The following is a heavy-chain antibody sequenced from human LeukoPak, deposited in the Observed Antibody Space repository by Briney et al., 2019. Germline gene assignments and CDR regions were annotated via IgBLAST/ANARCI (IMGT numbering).Heavy chain of an antibody. J-gene: IGHJ4*02. CDR2: INHSGST. D-gene: IGHD2-15*01. CDR3: ARGLKLPDDY. V-gene: IGHV4-34*01. CDR1: GGSFSGYY. Sequence: SETLSLTCAVYGGSFSGYYWSWIRQPPGKGLEWIGEINHSGSTNHNPSLKSRVTISVDTSKNQFSLKLSSVTAADTAVYYCARGLKLPDDYWGQGTLVTVSS.